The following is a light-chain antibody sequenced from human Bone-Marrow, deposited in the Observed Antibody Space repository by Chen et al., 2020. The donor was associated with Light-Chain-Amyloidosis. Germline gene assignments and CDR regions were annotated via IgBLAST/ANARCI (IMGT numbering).Light chain of an antibody. CDR3: PVWGRSSDRPV. Sequence: SYVLTQPSSESVAPGKTATIHCGGNNIGSTNVHWYQHTPGQAPLLVVYDDSDRPSGIPERLSDSNAGNTATLTISRVEGGDEADYYCPVWGRSSDRPVFGGGTKLTVL. J-gene: IGLJ3*02. CDR1: NIGSTN. CDR2: DDS. V-gene: IGLV3-21*03.